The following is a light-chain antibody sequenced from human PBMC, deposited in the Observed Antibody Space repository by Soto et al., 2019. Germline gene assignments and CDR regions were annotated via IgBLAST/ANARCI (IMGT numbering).Light chain of an antibody. CDR1: QSITNW. J-gene: IGKJ5*01. V-gene: IGKV1-5*03. CDR3: QQYNSYSYT. Sequence: DIQLTQSPSTLSASVGDRVTITCRASQSITNWLAWYQQKPGKAPKVLIHMASSLKSGVPSRFSGSGSGTEFTLTISSLQPDDFATYYCQQYNSYSYTFGQGTRLEIK. CDR2: MAS.